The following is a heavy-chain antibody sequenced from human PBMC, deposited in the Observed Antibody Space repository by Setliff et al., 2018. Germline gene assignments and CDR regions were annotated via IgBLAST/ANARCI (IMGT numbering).Heavy chain of an antibody. CDR2: ISSSSSTI. D-gene: IGHD3-10*01. V-gene: IGHV3-48*04. CDR3: ARDDSGSHSY. Sequence: PGGSLRLSCAASGFTFSSYSMNWVRQAPGKGLEWVSYISSSSSTIYYADSVKGRFTMSRDISKNTVYLHMTSLRAEDTAMYYCARDDSGSHSYWGQGTLVTVSS. J-gene: IGHJ4*02. CDR1: GFTFSSYS.